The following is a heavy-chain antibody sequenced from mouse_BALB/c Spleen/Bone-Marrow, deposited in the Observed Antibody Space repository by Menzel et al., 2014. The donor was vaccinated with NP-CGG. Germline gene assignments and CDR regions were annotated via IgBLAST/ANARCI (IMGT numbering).Heavy chain of an antibody. J-gene: IGHJ4*01. CDR3: ARKDYFGYAAMDY. CDR1: GFTFSSFG. D-gene: IGHD1-2*01. Sequence: EVQRVESGGGLVQPGGSRKLSCAASGFTFSSFGMHWVRQAPEKGLEWVAYISSGSSTIYYADTVKGRFTISRDNPKNTLFLQMTSLRSEDTAMYYCARKDYFGYAAMDYWGQGTSVTVSS. CDR2: ISSGSSTI. V-gene: IGHV5-17*02.